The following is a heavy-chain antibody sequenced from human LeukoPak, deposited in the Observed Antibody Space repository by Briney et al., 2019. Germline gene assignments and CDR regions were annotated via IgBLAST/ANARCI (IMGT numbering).Heavy chain of an antibody. CDR1: GGTFSSYA. J-gene: IGHJ4*02. D-gene: IGHD1-26*01. CDR3: ASLVGATTFLDY. V-gene: IGHV1-69*06. Sequence: ASVKVSCKASGGTFSSYAISWVRQAPGQGLEWMGGIIPIFGTANYAQKFQGRVTITADKSTSTAYMELSSLRSEDTAVYYCASLVGATTFLDYWGQGTLVTVSS. CDR2: IIPIFGTA.